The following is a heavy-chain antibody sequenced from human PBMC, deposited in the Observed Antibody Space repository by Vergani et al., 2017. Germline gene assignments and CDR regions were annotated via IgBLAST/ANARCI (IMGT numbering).Heavy chain of an antibody. CDR2: IYYSGST. J-gene: IGHJ3*02. V-gene: IGHV4-39*01. Sequence: QLQLQESGPGLVKPSETLSLTCTVSGGSINSSSYYWGWIRQPPGKGLEWIGSIYYSGSTYYNPSLKSRVTISVDTSKNQFSLKLSSVTAADTAVYYCARHLVVTAISGAFDIWGQGTMVNVSS. D-gene: IGHD2-21*02. CDR3: ARHLVVTAISGAFDI. CDR1: GGSINSSSYY.